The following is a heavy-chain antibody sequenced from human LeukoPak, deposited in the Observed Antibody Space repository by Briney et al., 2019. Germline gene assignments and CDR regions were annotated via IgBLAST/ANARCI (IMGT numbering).Heavy chain of an antibody. CDR2: MNPNSGNT. V-gene: IGHV1-8*01. CDR3: ARGYYFDNSDYYVRDP. J-gene: IGHJ5*02. D-gene: IGHD3-22*01. CDR1: GYTFTSYD. Sequence: GASVKVSCKASGYTFTSYDINWVRQATGQGLEWMGWMNPNSGNTGYAQKFQGRVTMTRDTSTSSVYMELSSLRSEDTAVYYCARGYYFDNSDYYVRDPWGQGTLVTVSS.